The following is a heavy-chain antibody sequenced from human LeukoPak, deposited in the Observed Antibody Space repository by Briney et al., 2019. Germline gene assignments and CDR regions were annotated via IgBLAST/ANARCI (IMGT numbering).Heavy chain of an antibody. D-gene: IGHD6-13*01. CDR2: ISWDSGNI. CDR1: GFTFDDYA. CDR3: TKDSSDSAAGYNNWFDS. V-gene: IGHV3-9*01. J-gene: IGHJ5*01. Sequence: GGSLRLSCAASGFTFDDYAMHWVRQTPGKGLQWVSGISWDSGNIVYADSVKGRFTISRDNAKNSLYLQMNYLRPEDTAFYFCTKDSSDSAAGYNNWFDSWGQGSLVTVSS.